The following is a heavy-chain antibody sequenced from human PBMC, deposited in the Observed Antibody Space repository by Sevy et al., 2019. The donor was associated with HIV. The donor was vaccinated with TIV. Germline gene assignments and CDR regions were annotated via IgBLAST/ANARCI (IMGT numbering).Heavy chain of an antibody. CDR3: ARYTVNRAVDAFDI. CDR2: IISSGSSM. D-gene: IGHD4-17*01. CDR1: GFTFSDYY. J-gene: IGHJ3*02. Sequence: GGSLRLSCAASGFTFSDYYMSWIRQAPGKGLEWVSYIISSGSSMYYADSVKGRFTISRDNAKNSLYLQMNSLRAEDTAVYYCARYTVNRAVDAFDIWGQGTMVTVSS. V-gene: IGHV3-11*01.